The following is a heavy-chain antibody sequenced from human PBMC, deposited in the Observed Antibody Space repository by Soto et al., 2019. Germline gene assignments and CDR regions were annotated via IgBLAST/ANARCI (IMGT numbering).Heavy chain of an antibody. V-gene: IGHV5-51*01. CDR1: GYSFTSYW. CDR3: ARGYCTATICDPWFDP. D-gene: IGHD2-8*02. Sequence: GESLKISCKGSGYSFTSYWIAWVRQMPGKGLEWMGIIYPGDSDTRYSPSFQGQVTISVDKSITTAYLQWSSLKASDTAMYYCARGYCTATICDPWFDPWGQGTLVTVSS. J-gene: IGHJ5*02. CDR2: IYPGDSDT.